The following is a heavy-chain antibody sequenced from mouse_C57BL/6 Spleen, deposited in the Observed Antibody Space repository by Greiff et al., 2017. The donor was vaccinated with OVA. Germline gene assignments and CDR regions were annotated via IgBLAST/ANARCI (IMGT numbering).Heavy chain of an antibody. CDR3: ARDRGVFRDYFDY. Sequence: EVQRVESGGGLVKPGGSLKLSCAASGFTFSSYAMSWVRQTPEKRLEWVATISDGGSYTYYPDNVKGRFTISRDNAKNNLYLQMSHLKSEDTAMYYCARDRGVFRDYFDYWGQGTTLTVSS. J-gene: IGHJ2*01. V-gene: IGHV5-4*01. CDR1: GFTFSSYA. CDR2: ISDGGSYT.